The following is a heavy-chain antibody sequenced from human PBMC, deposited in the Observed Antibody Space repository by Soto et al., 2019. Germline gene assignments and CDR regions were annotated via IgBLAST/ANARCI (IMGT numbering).Heavy chain of an antibody. J-gene: IGHJ6*03. CDR2: MNLNSGNT. CDR3: ARGGYFDWLLSYYYYYMDV. V-gene: IGHV1-8*01. CDR1: GYTLTSYD. Sequence: QMQLVQSGAEVKKPGASVKVSCKASGYTLTSYDINWERQATGQGVEWMGWMNLNSGNTGYAQKFQGRVTMTRNTSISTAYMELSSLRSEDTAVYYCARGGYFDWLLSYYYYYMDVWGKGTTVTVSS. D-gene: IGHD3-9*01.